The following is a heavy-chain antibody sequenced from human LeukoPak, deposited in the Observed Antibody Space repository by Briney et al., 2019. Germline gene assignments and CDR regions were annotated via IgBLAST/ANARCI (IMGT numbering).Heavy chain of an antibody. Sequence: ASVKVSCKASGYTFTSYDINWARQASGQGLEWMGWMNPNSGNTGYAQKFQGRVTMTRNTSISTAYMELSSLRSEDTAVYYCARNPGRVGYTTFDPWGQGTLVTVSS. J-gene: IGHJ5*02. D-gene: IGHD2-15*01. CDR2: MNPNSGNT. CDR3: ARNPGRVGYTTFDP. CDR1: GYTFTSYD. V-gene: IGHV1-8*01.